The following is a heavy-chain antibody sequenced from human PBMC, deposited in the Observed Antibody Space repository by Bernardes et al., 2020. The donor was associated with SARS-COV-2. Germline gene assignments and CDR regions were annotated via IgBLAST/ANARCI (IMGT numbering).Heavy chain of an antibody. CDR1: GFTFSSYS. CDR2: ISSSSSTI. D-gene: IGHD3-22*01. CDR3: ARDRYYDSSGYYSPTLDY. V-gene: IGHV3-48*04. Sequence: GGSLRLSCAASGFTFSSYSMNWVRQAPGKGLEWVSYISSSSSTIYYADSVKGRFTISRDNAKNSLYLQMNSLRAEDTAVYYCARDRYYDSSGYYSPTLDYWGQGTLVTVSS. J-gene: IGHJ4*02.